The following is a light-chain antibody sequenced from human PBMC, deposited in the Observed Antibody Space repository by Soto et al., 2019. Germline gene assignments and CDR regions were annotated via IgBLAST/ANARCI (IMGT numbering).Light chain of an antibody. Sequence: EIVLTQSPGTLSLSPGERVTLSCRASQSVSSSYLAWYQQKPGQAPRLLIYGATSRATGIPDRFSGSGSGTDYTLTISRLEPEDFAVYYCQQYSSSPFTFGPGTKVDNK. V-gene: IGKV3-20*01. J-gene: IGKJ3*01. CDR2: GAT. CDR3: QQYSSSPFT. CDR1: QSVSSSY.